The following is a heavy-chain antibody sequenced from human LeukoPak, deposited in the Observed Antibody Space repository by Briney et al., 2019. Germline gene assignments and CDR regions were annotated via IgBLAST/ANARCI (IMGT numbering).Heavy chain of an antibody. Sequence: ASVKVSCMASGYTFTSYGISWVRQAPGQGLEWMGWISAYNGNTDYAQSLQGRVTMTIDTSTSTVYMELRSLRSDGTAVYYCARDVGRSYDLDYWGQGTLVTVSS. V-gene: IGHV1-18*01. CDR1: GYTFTSYG. J-gene: IGHJ4*02. CDR3: ARDVGRSYDLDY. CDR2: ISAYNGNT. D-gene: IGHD3-16*01.